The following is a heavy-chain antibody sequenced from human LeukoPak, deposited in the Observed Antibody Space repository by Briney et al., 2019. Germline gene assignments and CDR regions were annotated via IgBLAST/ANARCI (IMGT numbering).Heavy chain of an antibody. CDR2: IYYSGST. J-gene: IGHJ5*02. V-gene: IGHV4-39*07. CDR3: AREGSRFLLYNWFGP. CDR1: GGSISSSSYY. D-gene: IGHD3-16*01. Sequence: SETLSLTCTVSGGSISSSSYYWGWIRQPPGKGLEWIGSIYYSGSTHYNPSLKSRVTISVDTSKNQFSLKLSSVTAADTAVYYCAREGSRFLLYNWFGPWGQGTLVTVSS.